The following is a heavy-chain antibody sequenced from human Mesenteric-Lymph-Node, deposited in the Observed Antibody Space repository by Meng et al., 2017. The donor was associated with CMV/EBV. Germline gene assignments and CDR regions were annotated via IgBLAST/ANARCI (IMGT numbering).Heavy chain of an antibody. CDR2: ISGSGGST. CDR3: AKVDSGNYYPPDY. CDR1: GFTFSSYA. Sequence: GESLKISCAASGFTFSSYAMSWVRQAPGKGLEWVSAISGSGGSTYYAAPVKGRFTISRDNSKNTLYLQMNSLRAEDTAVYYCAKVDSGNYYPPDYWGQGTLVTVSS. V-gene: IGHV3-23*01. J-gene: IGHJ4*02. D-gene: IGHD1-26*01.